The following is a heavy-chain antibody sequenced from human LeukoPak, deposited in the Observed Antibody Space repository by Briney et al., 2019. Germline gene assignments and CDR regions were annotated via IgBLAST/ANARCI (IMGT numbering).Heavy chain of an antibody. Sequence: GGSLRLSCAASGFPFSSYAMSWVRQAPGKGLEWVSTISNSDDSTYYADSVKGRFTISRDNSENTLFLRMNSLRAEDTAVYYCAKATGYLLWGQGTLVIVSS. V-gene: IGHV3-23*01. D-gene: IGHD1-14*01. CDR2: ISNSDDST. J-gene: IGHJ4*02. CDR1: GFPFSSYA. CDR3: AKATGYLL.